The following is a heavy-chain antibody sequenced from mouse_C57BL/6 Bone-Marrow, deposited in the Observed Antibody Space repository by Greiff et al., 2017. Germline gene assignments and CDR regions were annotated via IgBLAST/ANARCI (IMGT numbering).Heavy chain of an antibody. V-gene: IGHV1-78*01. Sequence: VKLVESDAELVKPGASVKISCKASGYTFTDYTIHWMKQRPEQGLEWIGYIYPRDGSTKYNEKFKGKATLTAAKSSSTAYMQLNSLTSEDSASYFLARDSSAYRYFDYWGQGTTLTVSS. CDR2: IYPRDGST. J-gene: IGHJ2*01. CDR3: ARDSSAYRYFDY. CDR1: GYTFTDYT. D-gene: IGHD3-2*02.